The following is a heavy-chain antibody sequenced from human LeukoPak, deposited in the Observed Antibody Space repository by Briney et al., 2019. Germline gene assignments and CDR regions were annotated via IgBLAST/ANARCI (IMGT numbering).Heavy chain of an antibody. CDR2: IKSDGSAT. J-gene: IGHJ5*02. Sequence: GGSLRLSCAASGFTFSSYWMHWVRQAPGKGLVWVSSIKSDGSATSHADSVKGRFTISRDNAKNTLYLQMNSLRAEDTAVYYCAREGNSGSYYYSFDPWGQGTLVTVSS. D-gene: IGHD3-10*01. V-gene: IGHV3-74*01. CDR3: AREGNSGSYYYSFDP. CDR1: GFTFSSYW.